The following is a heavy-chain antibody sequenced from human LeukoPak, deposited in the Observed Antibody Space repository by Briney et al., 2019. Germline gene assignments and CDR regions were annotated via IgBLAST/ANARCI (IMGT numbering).Heavy chain of an antibody. CDR1: GGSISIYY. J-gene: IGHJ4*02. CDR2: IYYSGST. CDR3: ARGLSYFDY. V-gene: IGHV4-59*01. D-gene: IGHD2/OR15-2a*01. Sequence: SETLSLTCTVSGGSISIYYWSWIRQPPAKGLEWIGYIYYSGSTNYNPSLKSRVTISLDTSKNQFSLKLSSVTAADTAVYYCARGLSYFDYWGQGTLVTVSS.